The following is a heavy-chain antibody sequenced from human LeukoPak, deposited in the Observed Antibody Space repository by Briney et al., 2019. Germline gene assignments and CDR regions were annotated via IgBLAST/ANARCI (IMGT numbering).Heavy chain of an antibody. Sequence: GGSLRLSCAASGFTFSRYGMHWVRQAPGKGLEWVSFTRFDGKNKYYADSVKGRFTISKDNSKNTLYLQMNSLRAEDTAVYYCAKESPTDYGGNFWGQGTLVTVSS. CDR1: GFTFSRYG. V-gene: IGHV3-30*02. D-gene: IGHD4-23*01. CDR2: TRFDGKNK. CDR3: AKESPTDYGGNF. J-gene: IGHJ4*02.